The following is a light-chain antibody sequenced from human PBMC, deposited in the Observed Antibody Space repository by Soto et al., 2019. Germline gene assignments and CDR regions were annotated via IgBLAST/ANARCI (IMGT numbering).Light chain of an antibody. CDR3: QQSYSTPPIN. Sequence: DIQMTQSPSSLSASVVYIVTITFRPSQAIRNELGWYQQKPGKAPKLLIYAASSLQSGVPSRFSGSGSGTDFTLTISSLQPEDFATYYCQQSYSTPPINFGQGTRLEIK. J-gene: IGKJ5*01. CDR1: QAIRNE. CDR2: AAS. V-gene: IGKV1-39*01.